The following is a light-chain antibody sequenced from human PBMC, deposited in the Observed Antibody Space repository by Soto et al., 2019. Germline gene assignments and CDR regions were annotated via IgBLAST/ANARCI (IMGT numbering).Light chain of an antibody. CDR3: HQYGSSPWT. CDR2: GAS. V-gene: IGKV3-20*01. Sequence: EIVLTQSPGTLSLSPGERATLSCRASQSVTRSSLAWYQQKPGQAPRLLIYGASSRATGIPDRFSGSGSGTHFTLDVSRLEPEDFAMYYCHQYGSSPWTFGQGTKVDI. J-gene: IGKJ1*01. CDR1: QSVTRSS.